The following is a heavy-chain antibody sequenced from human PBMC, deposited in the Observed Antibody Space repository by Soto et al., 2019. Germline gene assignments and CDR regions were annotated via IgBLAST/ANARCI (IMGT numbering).Heavy chain of an antibody. CDR2: IYPPNSDT. Sequence: GECLTSSCKFSGKNSAPYWIGWVRQTPGKGLEWIGIIYPPNSDTKYSPSFEGQVTISAEKSINTAYLQWSSLTASDTAVYYCARHRLYSSSWTTFDYWGQGTLVTVSS. D-gene: IGHD2-2*01. CDR3: ARHRLYSSSWTTFDY. J-gene: IGHJ4*02. V-gene: IGHV5-51*01. CDR1: GKNSAPYW.